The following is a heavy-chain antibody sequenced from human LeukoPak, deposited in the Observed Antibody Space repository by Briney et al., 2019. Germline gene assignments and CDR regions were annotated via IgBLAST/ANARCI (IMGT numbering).Heavy chain of an antibody. J-gene: IGHJ4*02. V-gene: IGHV4-39*01. CDR3: ARQGYSYGNFDY. D-gene: IGHD5-18*01. Sequence: SETLSLTCTVSGGSISSSSYYWGWIRQPPGKGLEWIGSIYYSGSTYYNPSLKSRVTISVDTSKNQFSLKLNSVTAADTAVYCCARQGYSYGNFDYWGQGTLVTVSS. CDR1: GGSISSSSYY. CDR2: IYYSGST.